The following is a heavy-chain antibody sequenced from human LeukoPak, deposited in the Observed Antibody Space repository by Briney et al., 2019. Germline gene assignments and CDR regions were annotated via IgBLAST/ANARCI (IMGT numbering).Heavy chain of an antibody. D-gene: IGHD3-10*02. CDR1: TDTLTTYG. V-gene: IGHV1-18*01. CDR3: AGGSPHTAYVHFDS. J-gene: IGHJ4*02. CDR2: ISASTGDT. Sequence: GASVKVSCKASTDTLTTYGITWVRQAPGQGLEWMGWISASTGDTNYVQKFQDRITMTTDTSTNTAYLEVRTLTADDTAVYYCAGGSPHTAYVHFDSWGRGTLVTVSS.